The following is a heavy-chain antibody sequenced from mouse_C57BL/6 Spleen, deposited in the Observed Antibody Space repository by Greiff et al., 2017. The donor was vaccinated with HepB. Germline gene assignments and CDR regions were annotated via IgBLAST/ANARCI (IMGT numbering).Heavy chain of an antibody. J-gene: IGHJ2*01. Sequence: EVQGVESGGGLVQPGGSMKLSCAASGFTFSDAWMDWVRQSPEKGLEWVAEIRNKANNHATYYAESVKGRFTISRDDSKSSVYLQMNSLRAEDTGIYYCTRDTTVYFDYWGQGTTLTVSS. CDR2: IRNKANNHAT. V-gene: IGHV6-6*01. D-gene: IGHD1-1*01. CDR1: GFTFSDAW. CDR3: TRDTTVYFDY.